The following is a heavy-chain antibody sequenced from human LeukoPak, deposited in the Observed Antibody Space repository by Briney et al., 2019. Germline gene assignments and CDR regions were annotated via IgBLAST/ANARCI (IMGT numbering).Heavy chain of an antibody. CDR3: ASRNDILTGYVFDF. CDR1: GGSVSSSIYY. V-gene: IGHV4-39*01. Sequence: SETLSLTCTVSGGSVSSSIYYWGWIRQPPGKGLEWIGSIYYSGRTSYNPSLKSRVTISVDTSKNQFSLKLTSVTAADTAVYCCASRNDILTGYVFDFWGQGTLVTVSS. J-gene: IGHJ4*02. D-gene: IGHD3-9*01. CDR2: IYYSGRT.